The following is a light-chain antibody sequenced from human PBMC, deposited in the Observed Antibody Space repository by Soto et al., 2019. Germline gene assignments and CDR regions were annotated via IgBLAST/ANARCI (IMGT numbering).Light chain of an antibody. CDR3: GTWDTSLGAVV. CDR1: SSNIGNRY. CDR2: DNN. Sequence: QSVLTQPPSVSAAPGQKVTISCSGSSSNIGNRYVSWYQQVTGTAPKLLIYDNNQRPSGIPDRFSGSKSGTSATLDISGPQTGDEADYYCGTWDTSLGAVVFGGGTKLTVL. J-gene: IGLJ2*01. V-gene: IGLV1-51*01.